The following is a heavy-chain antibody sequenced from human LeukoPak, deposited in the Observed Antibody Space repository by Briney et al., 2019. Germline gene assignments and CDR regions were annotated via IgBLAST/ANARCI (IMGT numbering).Heavy chain of an antibody. J-gene: IGHJ4*02. CDR2: IFAGGAP. CDR3: ARGVGVRGVISQPLEV. CDR1: GFSVNSDY. D-gene: IGHD3-10*01. V-gene: IGHV3-53*01. Sequence: GGSLRLSCTASGFSVNSDYMTWVRQAPGKGLEWVGVIFAGGAPYYADSVKGRFTISRDISKNTLYVQMNSLRVEDTAVYYCARGVGVRGVISQPLEVWGQGTLVIVSS.